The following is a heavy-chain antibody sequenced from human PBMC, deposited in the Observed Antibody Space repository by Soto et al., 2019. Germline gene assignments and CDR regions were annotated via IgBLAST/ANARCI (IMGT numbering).Heavy chain of an antibody. D-gene: IGHD2-2*01. CDR1: GFTFSSYG. J-gene: IGHJ6*02. CDR2: ISYDGSNK. V-gene: IGHV3-30*03. Sequence: QVQLVESGGGVVQPGMSLRLSCAASGFTFSSYGMHWVRQAPGKGLEWVAVISYDGSNKYYADSVKGLFTISRDNSKNTLYLQMNSLRAEDTAVYYCARPAAMIHYYYGMDVWGQGTTGTVS. CDR3: ARPAAMIHYYYGMDV.